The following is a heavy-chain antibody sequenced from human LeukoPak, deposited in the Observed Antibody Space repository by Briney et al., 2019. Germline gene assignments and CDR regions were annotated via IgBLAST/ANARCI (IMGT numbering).Heavy chain of an antibody. J-gene: IGHJ6*03. CDR2: ISGSGDTT. V-gene: IGHV3-23*01. CDR3: AKDTTAWWYHRAYMDV. CDR1: GFTFSSYA. Sequence: GGSLRLSCAASGFTFSSYAMSWVRQAPGGGLEWVSAISGSGDTTYHADSVKGRFAISRDNSENRLSLQMDSLRAEDTAVYFCAKDTTAWWYHRAYMDVWGKGTTVTVSS. D-gene: IGHD2-15*01.